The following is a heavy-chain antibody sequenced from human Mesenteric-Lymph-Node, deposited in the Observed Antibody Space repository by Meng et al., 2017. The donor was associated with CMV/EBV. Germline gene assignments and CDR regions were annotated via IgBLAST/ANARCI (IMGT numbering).Heavy chain of an antibody. CDR1: GFTFSSYA. D-gene: IGHD3-3*01. CDR3: ASGQYDFWSGYPINWFDP. V-gene: IGHV4-34*01. Sequence: GSLRLSCAASGFTFSSYAMSWVRQAPGKGLEWIGEINHSGSTNYNPSLKSRVTISVDTSKNQFSLKLSSVTAADTAVYYCASGQYDFWSGYPINWFDPWGQGTLVTVSS. J-gene: IGHJ5*02. CDR2: INHSGST.